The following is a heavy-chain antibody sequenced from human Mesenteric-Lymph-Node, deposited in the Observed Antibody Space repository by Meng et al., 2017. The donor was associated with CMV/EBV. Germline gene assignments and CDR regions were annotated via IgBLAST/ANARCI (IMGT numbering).Heavy chain of an antibody. J-gene: IGHJ4*02. Sequence: EVHLVESGGVLVQPGGSLRLSCAASGFNVRDKYMSWVRQAPGKGLEWVCIIYRGDNTYYIDSVKDRFTVSRDNSKNTMYLQMNSLRVEDTAVYYCTGDSVSNPNLDYWGQGTLVTRLL. V-gene: IGHV3-66*01. CDR1: GFNVRDKY. D-gene: IGHD3-10*01. CDR3: TGDSVSNPNLDY. CDR2: IYRGDNT.